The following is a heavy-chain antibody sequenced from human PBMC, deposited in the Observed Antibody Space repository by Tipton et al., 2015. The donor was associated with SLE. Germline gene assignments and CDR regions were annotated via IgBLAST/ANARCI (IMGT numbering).Heavy chain of an antibody. Sequence: SLRLSCVGSGFTISNFWMIWVRQAPGKGLEWVANIKEDGSQRYYVDSVKGRFTFSRDNAKNSLYLEMNSLRAEDTAVYYCAREYPSTRANHFDYWGQGTLVTVPS. CDR3: AREYPSTRANHFDY. CDR2: IKEDGSQR. J-gene: IGHJ4*02. V-gene: IGHV3-7*01. CDR1: GFTISNFW. D-gene: IGHD2-2*01.